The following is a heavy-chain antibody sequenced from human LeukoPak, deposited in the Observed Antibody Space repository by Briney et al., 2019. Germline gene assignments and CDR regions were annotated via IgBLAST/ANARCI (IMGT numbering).Heavy chain of an antibody. CDR1: GFTFSSYG. D-gene: IGHD3-10*01. Sequence: GRSLRFSCAASGFTFSSYGMHWVRQAPGKGLEWVAVIWYDGSNKYYADSVKGRFTISRDNSKNTLYLQMNSLRAEDTAVYYCAREKGHYYGSGSYLGYYYYGMDVWGQGTTVTVSS. CDR2: IWYDGSNK. V-gene: IGHV3-33*01. J-gene: IGHJ6*02. CDR3: AREKGHYYGSGSYLGYYYYGMDV.